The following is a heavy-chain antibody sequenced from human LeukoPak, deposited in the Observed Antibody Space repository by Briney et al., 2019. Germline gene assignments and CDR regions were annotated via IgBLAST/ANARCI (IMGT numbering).Heavy chain of an antibody. D-gene: IGHD3-10*01. V-gene: IGHV1-2*02. CDR1: GYTFTGYY. Sequence: GASVKVSCKASGYTFTGYYMHWVRQAPGQGLEWMGWINPNSGGANYAQKFQGRVTMTRDTSISTAYMELSRLRSDDTAVYYCASRGLRRPFSFDYWGQGTLVTVSS. J-gene: IGHJ4*02. CDR3: ASRGLRRPFSFDY. CDR2: INPNSGGA.